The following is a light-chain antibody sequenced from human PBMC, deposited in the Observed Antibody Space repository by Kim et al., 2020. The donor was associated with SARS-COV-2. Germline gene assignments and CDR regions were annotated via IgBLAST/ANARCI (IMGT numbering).Light chain of an antibody. CDR2: GAS. CDR3: QQFGGSPPNT. V-gene: IGKV3-20*01. J-gene: IGKJ2*01. Sequence: SPGPRATLSCRASQSVASNYLAWYQQKPGQAPRLLIYGASRRAVGIPDRFSGSGSGTDFTLTISRLQPEDFALYFCQQFGGSPPNTFGQGTKLEI. CDR1: QSVASNY.